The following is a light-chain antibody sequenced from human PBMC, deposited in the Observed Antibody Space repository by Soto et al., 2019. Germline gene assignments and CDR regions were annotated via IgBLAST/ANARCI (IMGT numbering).Light chain of an antibody. J-gene: IGKJ2*01. CDR1: HSVSSR. V-gene: IGKV3-15*01. CDR3: QQYSSNFYT. Sequence: EIVMTQSPATLSVSPGERATLSCRASHSVSSRLAWYQQKPGQAPRLLIYGASTRATGLPARFSGSGSGTEFTLTISSLQSEDFATYFCQQYSSNFYTFGQGTKVDIK. CDR2: GAS.